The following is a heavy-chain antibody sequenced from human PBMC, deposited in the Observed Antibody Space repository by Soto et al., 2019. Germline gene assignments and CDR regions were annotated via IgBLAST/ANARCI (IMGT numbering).Heavy chain of an antibody. CDR1: GFSLSSYGMG. V-gene: IGHV2-5*02. D-gene: IGHD4-17*01. J-gene: IGHJ4*02. Sequence: QITLKESGPTLVRPAQTLTLTCGFSGFSLSSYGMGVAWIRQPPGKALEWLALLYWDDDKRYSPSLTDRLAISKDTYSNQVVLTITNMDPGDTATYFCAHAGDYDLMTFDHWGPGTLVTVSS. CDR3: AHAGDYDLMTFDH. CDR2: LYWDDDK.